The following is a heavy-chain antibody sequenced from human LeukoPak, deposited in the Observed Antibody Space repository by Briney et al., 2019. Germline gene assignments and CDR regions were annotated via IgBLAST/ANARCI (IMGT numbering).Heavy chain of an antibody. CDR3: ARGAGYDFWSGYDN. Sequence: GGSLRLSCAASGFTFSTYSMNWVRQAPGKGLEWVSSISSSSSYIYYADSVKGRFTISRDNAKNSLYLQMNSLRAEDAAVYYCARGAGYDFWSGYDNGGQGTLVTVSS. D-gene: IGHD3-3*01. CDR1: GFTFSTYS. CDR2: ISSSSSYI. V-gene: IGHV3-21*01. J-gene: IGHJ4*02.